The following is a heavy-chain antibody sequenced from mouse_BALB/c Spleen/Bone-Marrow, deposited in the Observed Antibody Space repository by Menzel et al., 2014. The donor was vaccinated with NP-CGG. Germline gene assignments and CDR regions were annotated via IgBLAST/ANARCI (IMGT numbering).Heavy chain of an antibody. Sequence: EVQGVESGGGLVQPGGSRKLSCAASGFTFSSFGMHWVRQAPEKGLEWVAYISSGSSTIFYADTVKGRFTVSRDNPKNTLFLQMTSLRSEDTAMYYCTRGGNWDDFDYWGQGTTHTVSS. CDR2: ISSGSSTI. J-gene: IGHJ2*01. CDR1: GFTFSSFG. D-gene: IGHD4-1*01. CDR3: TRGGNWDDFDY. V-gene: IGHV5-17*02.